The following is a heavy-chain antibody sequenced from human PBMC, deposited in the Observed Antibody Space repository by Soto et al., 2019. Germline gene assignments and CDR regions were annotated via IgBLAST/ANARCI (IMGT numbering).Heavy chain of an antibody. Sequence: LEWVSVISGVGDSTDYADSVKGRFTISRDNSKNTVFLQMNSLSADDTAVYYCAKFGIAMVIVANIDNWGQGTLVTVSS. D-gene: IGHD2-15*01. CDR2: ISGVGDST. CDR3: AKFGIAMVIVANIDN. V-gene: IGHV3-23*01. J-gene: IGHJ4*02.